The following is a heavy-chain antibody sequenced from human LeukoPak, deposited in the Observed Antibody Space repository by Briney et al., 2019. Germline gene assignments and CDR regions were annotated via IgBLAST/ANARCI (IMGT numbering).Heavy chain of an antibody. CDR1: GGSISSSSYY. CDR3: ARLPNYDFWSGSSGFNP. J-gene: IGHJ5*02. V-gene: IGHV4-39*01. Sequence: SETLSLTCTVSGGSISSSSYYWGWIRQPPGKGLEWIGSIYYSGSTYYNPSLKSRVTISVDTSKNQFPLKLSSVTAADTAVYYCARLPNYDFWSGSSGFNPWGQGTLVTVSS. D-gene: IGHD3-3*01. CDR2: IYYSGST.